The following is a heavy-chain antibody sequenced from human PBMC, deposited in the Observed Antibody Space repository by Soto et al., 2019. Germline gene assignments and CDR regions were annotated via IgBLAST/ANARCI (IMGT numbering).Heavy chain of an antibody. CDR3: ARDGVAYTAYYYYMAV. D-gene: IGHD2-2*02. CDR2: ISATGTDI. CDR1: GFSFSSYS. J-gene: IGHJ6*03. Sequence: VQVVESGGGLVKPGGSLRLSCAASGFSFSSYSMSWVRQAPGKGLEWVSSISATGTDIHYADSVKGRFTVSRDNARNSLYLQMNTLRGDDTAVYYCARDGVAYTAYYYYMAVWGKGTTVSVSS. V-gene: IGHV3-21*01.